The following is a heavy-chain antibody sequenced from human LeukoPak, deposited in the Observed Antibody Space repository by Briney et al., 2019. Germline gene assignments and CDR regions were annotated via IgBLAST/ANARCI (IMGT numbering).Heavy chain of an antibody. V-gene: IGHV3-21*01. J-gene: IGHJ4*02. D-gene: IGHD2-21*01. CDR1: GFTFSSYS. Sequence: GGSLRLSCAASGFTFSSYSMNWVRQAPGKGLEWVSPISSSSSYIYYADSVKGRFTISRDNAKNSLYLQMNSLRAEDTAVYYCAREVENSYCGGDCYFSLWGQGTLVTVSS. CDR3: AREVENSYCGGDCYFSL. CDR2: ISSSSSYI.